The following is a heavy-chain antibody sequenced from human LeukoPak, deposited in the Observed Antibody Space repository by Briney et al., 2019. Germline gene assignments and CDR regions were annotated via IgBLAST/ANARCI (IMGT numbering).Heavy chain of an antibody. D-gene: IGHD2-2*01. J-gene: IGHJ4*02. CDR1: GDSVSSNCAV. V-gene: IGHV6-1*01. CDR3: ARGGIGYCTSTSCSFDS. CDR2: TYYRSKWYN. Sequence: SQTLSLTCAISGDSVSSNCAVWNWIRQSPSRGLEWLGRTYYRSKWYNDYAVSVKSRITIKPDTSKNQFALQLNSVTPEDTAVYYCARGGIGYCTSTSCSFDSWGQGTLVTVSS.